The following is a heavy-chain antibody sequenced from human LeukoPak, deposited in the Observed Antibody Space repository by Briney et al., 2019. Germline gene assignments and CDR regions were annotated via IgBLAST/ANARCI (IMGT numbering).Heavy chain of an antibody. Sequence: SETLSLTRTVSGRSISSYYWIWLRQPPGRALEWMGYLYYSGGTNYNPSLQSRVPISADPSKSQFSLKLSSVTAADTAVHYCASSYCSSTSCYTALGYHYMDVWGKGTTVTVSS. D-gene: IGHD2-2*02. CDR1: GRSISSYY. J-gene: IGHJ6*03. V-gene: IGHV4-59*01. CDR3: ASSYCSSTSCYTALGYHYMDV. CDR2: LYYSGGT.